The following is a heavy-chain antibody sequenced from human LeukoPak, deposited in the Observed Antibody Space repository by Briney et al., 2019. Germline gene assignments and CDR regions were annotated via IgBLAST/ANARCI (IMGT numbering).Heavy chain of an antibody. CDR1: GFTVSSNY. CDR3: VRGYSFGPYGMDV. CDR2: IYSGVST. V-gene: IGHV3-53*05. J-gene: IGHJ6*02. Sequence: GGSLRLSCAASGFTVSSNYMSWVRQAPGKGLEWVSVIYSGVSTYYADSVKGRFTISRDNSKNTLYLQMSSLRAEDTAVYFCVRGYSFGPYGMDVWGQGTTVTVSS. D-gene: IGHD2-15*01.